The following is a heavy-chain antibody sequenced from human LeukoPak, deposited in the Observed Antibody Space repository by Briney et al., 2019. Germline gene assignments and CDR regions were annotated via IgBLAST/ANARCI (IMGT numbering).Heavy chain of an antibody. Sequence: GGSLRLSCAAPGFTFSSYGMHWVRQAPGKGLEWVAFIRYDGSNKYADSVKGRFTISRDISKNTLYLQMNSLRAEDTAVYYCAKGGSYYPDGDYLHYWGQGTLVTVSS. D-gene: IGHD3-10*01. CDR1: GFTFSSYG. J-gene: IGHJ4*02. V-gene: IGHV3-30*02. CDR2: IRYDGSNK. CDR3: AKGGSYYPDGDYLHY.